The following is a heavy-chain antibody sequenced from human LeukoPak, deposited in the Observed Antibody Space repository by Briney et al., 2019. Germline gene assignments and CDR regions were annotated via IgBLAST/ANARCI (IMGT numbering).Heavy chain of an antibody. Sequence: GGSLRLSCAASGFTVSSNYMNWVRQAPGKGLEWVSEISGSGTTIFYADSVKGRFTVSRDNAKNSLYLQINSLRDEDTAVYYCARDRGPTYYYGSGSYGYFDYWGQGTLVTVSS. CDR1: GFTVSSNY. J-gene: IGHJ4*02. CDR3: ARDRGPTYYYGSGSYGYFDY. CDR2: ISGSGTTI. D-gene: IGHD3-10*01. V-gene: IGHV3-48*02.